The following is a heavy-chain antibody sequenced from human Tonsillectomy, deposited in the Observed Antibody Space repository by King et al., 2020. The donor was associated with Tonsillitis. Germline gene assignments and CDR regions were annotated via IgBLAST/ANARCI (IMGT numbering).Heavy chain of an antibody. Sequence: VQLVESGGGLVQPGRSLRLSCAASGFTFDDYAMHWVRQAPGXGLEWVSGISWNSGSIGYADSVRGRFTISRDNAKNSLYLQMNSLRAEDTALYYCAKDGGGMVRGVLYYFDYWGQXXXVTVSS. D-gene: IGHD3-10*01. CDR1: GFTFDDYA. CDR3: AKDGGGMVRGVLYYFDY. J-gene: IGHJ4*02. V-gene: IGHV3-9*01. CDR2: ISWNSGSI.